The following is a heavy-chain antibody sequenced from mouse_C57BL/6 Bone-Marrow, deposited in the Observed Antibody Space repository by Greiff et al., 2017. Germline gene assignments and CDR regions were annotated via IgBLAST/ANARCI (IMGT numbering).Heavy chain of an antibody. D-gene: IGHD1-1*01. J-gene: IGHJ2*01. CDR3: SPYYYGSSYGY. Sequence: VQLQQPGAELVKPGASVKMSCKASGYTFTSYWITWVKQRPGQGLAWIGDIYPGSGSTNYNEKFKSKATLTVDTSSSTAYMQLSSLTSEDSAVYYCSPYYYGSSYGYWGQGTTLTVSS. V-gene: IGHV1-55*01. CDR1: GYTFTSYW. CDR2: IYPGSGST.